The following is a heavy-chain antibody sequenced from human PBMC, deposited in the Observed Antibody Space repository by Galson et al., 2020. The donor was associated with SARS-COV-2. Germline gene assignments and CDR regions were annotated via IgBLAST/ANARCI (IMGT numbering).Heavy chain of an antibody. D-gene: IGHD3-22*01. CDR2: ISSSSSYN. V-gene: IGHV3-21*01. CDR1: GFTFSNYR. J-gene: IGHJ4*02. CDR3: ARDADGYGSFDY. Sequence: GGSLRLSCAASGFTFSNYRMNWVRQAPGKGLEWVSSISSSSSYNFYADSVKGRFTISRDNTKNSLDLQMNSLRAEDTAVYYCARDADGYGSFDYWGQGILVTVSS.